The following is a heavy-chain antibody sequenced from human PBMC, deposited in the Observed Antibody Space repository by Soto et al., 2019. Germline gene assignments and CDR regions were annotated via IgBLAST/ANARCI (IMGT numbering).Heavy chain of an antibody. CDR2: FYDSGST. CDR1: GGSVSSGIFY. CDR3: AASAPPATNYYYAMDV. D-gene: IGHD5-12*01. Sequence: SETLSLTCTVSGGSVSSGIFYWSWIRRPPGKGLEWIGYFYDSGSTNYNPSLRSRVTMSVDTSKNQFSLKLSSVTAADTAVYYCAASAPPATNYYYAMDVWGQGTTVTVSS. J-gene: IGHJ6*02. V-gene: IGHV4-61*01.